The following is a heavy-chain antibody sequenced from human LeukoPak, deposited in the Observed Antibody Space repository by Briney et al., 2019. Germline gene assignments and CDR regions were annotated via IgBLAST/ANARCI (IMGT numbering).Heavy chain of an antibody. CDR2: ISYDGSNK. J-gene: IGHJ4*02. V-gene: IGHV3-30-3*01. Sequence: GRSLRLSCAASGFTFSSYAMHWVRQAPGKGLEWVAVISYDGSNKYYADSVKGRFTTSRDNSKNTLYLQMNSLRAEDTAVYYCARVADYSNSAHADYWGQGTLVTVSS. CDR3: ARVADYSNSAHADY. CDR1: GFTFSSYA. D-gene: IGHD4-11*01.